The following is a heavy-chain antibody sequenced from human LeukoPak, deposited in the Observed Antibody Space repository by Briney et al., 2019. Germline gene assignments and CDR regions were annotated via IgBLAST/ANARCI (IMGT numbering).Heavy chain of an antibody. Sequence: SETLSLTCAVYGGSFSGYYWSWIRQPPGKGLEWIGEINHSGSTNYNPSLKSRVTISVDTSKNQVSLKLRSVTAADTAVYYCARQRRLQNWFDPWGQGTLVTVSS. CDR3: ARQRRLQNWFDP. CDR1: GGSFSGYY. CDR2: INHSGST. J-gene: IGHJ5*02. V-gene: IGHV4-34*01. D-gene: IGHD5-24*01.